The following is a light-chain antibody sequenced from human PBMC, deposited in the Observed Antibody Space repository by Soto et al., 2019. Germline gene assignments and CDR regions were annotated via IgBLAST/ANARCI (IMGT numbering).Light chain of an antibody. CDR1: SSDAGGYNY. Sequence: QSVLTQPASVSGSPGQAIAISCTGTSSDAGGYNYVTWYQQHPGKAPKLMIYDVSNRPSGVSDRFSGSKSGNTASLTISGLQAEDEGDYYCNSYTSSRTYVFGTGTKVTVL. CDR3: NSYTSSRTYV. V-gene: IGLV2-14*03. CDR2: DVS. J-gene: IGLJ1*01.